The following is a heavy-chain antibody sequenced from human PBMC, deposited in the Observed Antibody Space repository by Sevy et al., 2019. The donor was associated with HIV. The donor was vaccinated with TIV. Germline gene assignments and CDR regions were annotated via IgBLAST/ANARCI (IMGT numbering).Heavy chain of an antibody. CDR2: ISGNSAAI. CDR1: GFTFSRYS. D-gene: IGHD2-21*02. Sequence: GGSLRLSCAASGFTFSRYSMNWVRQAPGKGLEWISYISGNSAAIYYADSVKGRFTVSRDNVNDALYLQLNSLRYDDTALYYCARGPDCGGDCDIGFYYPLDVWGQGTTVTVSS. CDR3: ARGPDCGGDCDIGFYYPLDV. J-gene: IGHJ6*02. V-gene: IGHV3-48*02.